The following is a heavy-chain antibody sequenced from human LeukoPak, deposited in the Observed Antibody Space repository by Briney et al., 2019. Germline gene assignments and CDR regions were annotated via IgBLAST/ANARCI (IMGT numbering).Heavy chain of an antibody. V-gene: IGHV3-73*01. Sequence: PGGSLRLSCAASGFTFSGSAMHWVRQASGKGLEWVGRIRSKANSYATAYAASVKGRFTISRDDSKNTAYLQMNSLKTEDTAVYYCTRPGNRQGYCSGGSCYPIDYYGMDVWGQGTTVTVSS. CDR1: GFTFSGSA. CDR3: TRPGNRQGYCSGGSCYPIDYYGMDV. D-gene: IGHD2-15*01. CDR2: IRSKANSYAT. J-gene: IGHJ6*02.